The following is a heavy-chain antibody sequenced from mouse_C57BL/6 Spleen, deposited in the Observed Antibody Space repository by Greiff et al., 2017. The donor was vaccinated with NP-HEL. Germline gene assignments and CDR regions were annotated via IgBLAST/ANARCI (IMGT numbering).Heavy chain of an antibody. D-gene: IGHD3-2*02. CDR3: ARTGDSSGPAWFAY. CDR2: IYPYNGVS. J-gene: IGHJ3*01. V-gene: IGHV1-31*01. CDR1: GYSFTGYY. Sequence: DVQLQESGPELVKPGASVKISCKASGYSFTGYYMHWVKQSHGNILDWIGYIYPYNGVSSYNQKFKGKATLTVDKSSSTAYMELRSLTSDDSAVYYCARTGDSSGPAWFAYWGQGTLVTVSA.